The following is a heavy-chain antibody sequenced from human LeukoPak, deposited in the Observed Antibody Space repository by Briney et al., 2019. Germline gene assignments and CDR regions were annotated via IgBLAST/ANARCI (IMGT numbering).Heavy chain of an antibody. CDR2: IKQDGSEK. Sequence: GGSLRLSCAASGITFSSYWMSWVRQAPGKGLEWVANIKQDGSEKYYVDSVKGRFTISRDNAKNSLYLQMNSLRAEDTAVYYCARGGGSYRYWGQGTLVTVSS. V-gene: IGHV3-7*04. J-gene: IGHJ4*02. CDR1: GITFSSYW. CDR3: ARGGGSYRY. D-gene: IGHD1-26*01.